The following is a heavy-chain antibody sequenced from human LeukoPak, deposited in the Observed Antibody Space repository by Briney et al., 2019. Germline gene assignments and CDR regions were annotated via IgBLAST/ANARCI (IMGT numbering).Heavy chain of an antibody. CDR3: ARERDEMFDY. CDR2: ISSSSTI. D-gene: IGHD5-24*01. Sequence: GGSLRLSCAASGFTFSSYSMNWVRQAPGKGLEWVSYISSSSTIYYADSVKGRFTISRDNAKNSLYLQMNSLRAEESAVYYCARERDEMFDYWGQGTLVTVSS. CDR1: GFTFSSYS. J-gene: IGHJ4*02. V-gene: IGHV3-48*04.